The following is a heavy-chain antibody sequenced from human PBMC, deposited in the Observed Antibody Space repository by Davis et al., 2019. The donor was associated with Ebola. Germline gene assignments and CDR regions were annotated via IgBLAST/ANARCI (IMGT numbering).Heavy chain of an antibody. CDR1: GFTFSTYS. J-gene: IGHJ4*02. CDR3: ARGGAVAPD. Sequence: GGSLRLSCEASGFTFSTYSMNWVRQSPGNGLEWVSSISSGSNRIYYADSMRGRFTVSRDNAKNTLYLQMNSLRVEDTAVYFCARGGAVAPDWGPGTLVTVSS. D-gene: IGHD4-23*01. CDR2: ISSGSNRI. V-gene: IGHV3-21*01.